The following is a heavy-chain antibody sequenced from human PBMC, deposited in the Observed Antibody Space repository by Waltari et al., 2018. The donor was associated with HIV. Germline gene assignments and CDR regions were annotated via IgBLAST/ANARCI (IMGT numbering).Heavy chain of an antibody. CDR3: ARVYYDNSGSSLWAFDF. Sequence: EVQLVESGGGLVKPGGSLRLSCAASGFTFSTYTMNWVRQAPGKGLEWVSAISSSATYTFYSDSVRGRFSISRDNAKNSLYLQMNSLRAEDTAMYYCARVYYDNSGSSLWAFDFWGHGTMVTVSS. CDR1: GFTFSTYT. D-gene: IGHD3-22*01. V-gene: IGHV3-21*06. J-gene: IGHJ3*01. CDR2: ISSSATYT.